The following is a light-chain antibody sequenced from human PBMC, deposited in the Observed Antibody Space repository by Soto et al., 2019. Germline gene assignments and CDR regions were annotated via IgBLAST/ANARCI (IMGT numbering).Light chain of an antibody. Sequence: DLQMTQSPSSVSASVGDRVTITCRASQGISGWLAWYQQNPGKAPKLLIYAASTLQSGVPSRFSGSGSGTQFTLTISNLQPEDFATYYCQQADSFPPTFGQGTKLEI. V-gene: IGKV1-12*01. CDR3: QQADSFPPT. J-gene: IGKJ2*01. CDR1: QGISGW. CDR2: AAS.